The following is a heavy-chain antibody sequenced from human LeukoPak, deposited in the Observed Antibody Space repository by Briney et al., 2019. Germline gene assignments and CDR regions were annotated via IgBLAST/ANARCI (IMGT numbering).Heavy chain of an antibody. V-gene: IGHV3-23*01. D-gene: IGHD1-26*01. Sequence: GGSLRLSCVASGFTFSSYAMSWVRQAPGKGLEWVSAISGSGGSTYYADSVKGRFTISRDNSKNTLYLQMNSLRAEDTAVYYCAKEGSRVGATTRYYWGQGTLVTVSS. J-gene: IGHJ4*02. CDR3: AKEGSRVGATTRYY. CDR2: ISGSGGST. CDR1: GFTFSSYA.